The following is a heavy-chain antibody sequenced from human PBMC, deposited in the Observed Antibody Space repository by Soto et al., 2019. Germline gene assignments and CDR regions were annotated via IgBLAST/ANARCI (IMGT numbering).Heavy chain of an antibody. Sequence: KQSQTLSLTCAVYGGSFSGYYWSWIRQPPGKGLEWIGEINHRGSTNYNPSLKSRVTISVDTSKNQFSLKLSSVTAADTAVYYCARTTDSDSKERGYSYGQYFDYWGQGTLVTVSS. D-gene: IGHD5-18*01. V-gene: IGHV4-34*01. CDR3: ARTTDSDSKERGYSYGQYFDY. CDR2: INHRGST. CDR1: GGSFSGYY. J-gene: IGHJ4*02.